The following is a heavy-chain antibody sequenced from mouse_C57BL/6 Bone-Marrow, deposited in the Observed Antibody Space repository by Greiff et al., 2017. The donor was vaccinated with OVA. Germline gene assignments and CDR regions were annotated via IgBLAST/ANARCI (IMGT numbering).Heavy chain of an antibody. CDR3: TRSITPFFDY. CDR1: GYTFTSYW. J-gene: IGHJ2*01. D-gene: IGHD1-1*01. CDR2: IYPGSGST. V-gene: IGHV1-55*01. Sequence: VQLQQPEAELVKPGASVKMSCKASGYTFTSYWITWVKQRPGQGLAWIGDIYPGSGSTNYTEKFKSKSTLTVDTSSSTPYMQLSSLTSEDSAVYCCTRSITPFFDYWGQGTTLTGSS.